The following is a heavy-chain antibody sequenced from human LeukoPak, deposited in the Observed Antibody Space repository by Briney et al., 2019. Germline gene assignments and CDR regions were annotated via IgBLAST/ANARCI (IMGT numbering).Heavy chain of an antibody. V-gene: IGHV3-21*01. D-gene: IGHD2-2*01. CDR1: GFTFSSYS. CDR3: ARAIVGYCSSTSCRAWAFDI. J-gene: IGHJ3*02. CDR2: ISSSSSYI. Sequence: GGSLRLSCAASGFTFSSYSMNWVRQAPGKGLEWVSSISSSSSYIYYADSVKGRFTISRDNAKNSLYLQMNSLRAEDTAVYYCARAIVGYCSSTSCRAWAFDIWGQGTMVTVSS.